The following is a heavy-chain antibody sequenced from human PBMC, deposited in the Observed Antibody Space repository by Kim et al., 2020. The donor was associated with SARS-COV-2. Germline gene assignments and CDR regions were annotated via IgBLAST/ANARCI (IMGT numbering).Heavy chain of an antibody. CDR3: AREGRNLLIGELPNWFDP. J-gene: IGHJ5*02. CDR2: INAGNGNT. V-gene: IGHV1-3*01. Sequence: ASVKVSCKASGYTFTSYAMHWVRQAPGQRLEWMGWINAGNGNTKYSQKFQGRVTITRDTSASTAHMELSSLRSEDTAVYYCAREGRNLLIGELPNWFDPWGQGTLVTVSS. D-gene: IGHD3-10*01. CDR1: GYTFTSYA.